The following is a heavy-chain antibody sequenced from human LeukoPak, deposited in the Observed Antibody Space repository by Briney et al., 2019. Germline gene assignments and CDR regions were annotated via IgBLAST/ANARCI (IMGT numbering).Heavy chain of an antibody. CDR1: GGSISSYY. CDR2: INHSGST. V-gene: IGHV4-34*01. Sequence: SETLSLTCTVSGGSISSYYWSWIRQPPGKGLEWIGEINHSGSTNYNPSLKSRVTISVDTSKNQFSLKLSSVTAADTAVYYCARGPYGDYRYYYYYGMDVWGQGTTVTVSS. J-gene: IGHJ6*02. D-gene: IGHD4-17*01. CDR3: ARGPYGDYRYYYYYGMDV.